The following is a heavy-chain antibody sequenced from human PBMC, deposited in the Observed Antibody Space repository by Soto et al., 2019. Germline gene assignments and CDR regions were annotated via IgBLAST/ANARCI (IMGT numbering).Heavy chain of an antibody. D-gene: IGHD6-19*01. CDR3: ARDGVAVAGTPDY. Sequence: VQLVESGGGLVKPGGSLRLSCAASGFTFSSYSMNWVRQAPGKGLEWVSSISSSSSYIYYADSVKGRFTISRDNAKNSLYLQMNSLRAEDTAVYYCARDGVAVAGTPDYWGQGTLVTVSS. CDR1: GFTFSSYS. J-gene: IGHJ4*02. V-gene: IGHV3-21*01. CDR2: ISSSSSYI.